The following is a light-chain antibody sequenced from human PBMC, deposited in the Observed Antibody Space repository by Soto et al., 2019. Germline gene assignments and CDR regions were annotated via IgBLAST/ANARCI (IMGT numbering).Light chain of an antibody. J-gene: IGKJ5*01. CDR2: GAT. Sequence: EIVLTQSPGTLSLFPGERATLSCRASQSLITRYLAWYQQKPGQAPRLLIYGATSSATGIPDRFSGSGSGTDFTLIISRLEPEDFAVYSCQQYGTSPTFGQGTRLEIK. CDR1: QSLITRY. V-gene: IGKV3-20*01. CDR3: QQYGTSPT.